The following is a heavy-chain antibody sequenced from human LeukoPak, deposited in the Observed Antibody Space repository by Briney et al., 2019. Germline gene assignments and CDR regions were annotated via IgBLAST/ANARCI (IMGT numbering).Heavy chain of an antibody. Sequence: SETLSLTCAVYGGSFSGYYWSWIRQPPGKGLEWIGEINHSGSTNYNPSLKSRVTISVDTSKNQFSLKLSSVTAADTAVYYCARGREGSANYYGMDVWGKGTTVTVSS. CDR3: ARGREGSANYYGMDV. D-gene: IGHD1-26*01. CDR1: GGSFSGYY. CDR2: INHSGST. V-gene: IGHV4-34*01. J-gene: IGHJ6*04.